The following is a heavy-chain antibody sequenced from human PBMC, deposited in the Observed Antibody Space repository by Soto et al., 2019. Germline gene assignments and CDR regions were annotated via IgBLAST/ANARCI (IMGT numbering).Heavy chain of an antibody. CDR3: ARVPYSSSSLGIDY. J-gene: IGHJ4*02. V-gene: IGHV3-33*01. CDR2: IWYDGSNK. CDR1: GFTFSSYG. D-gene: IGHD6-6*01. Sequence: GGSLRLSCAASGFTFSSYGMHWVRQAPGKGLEWVAVIWYDGSNKYYADSVKGRFTISRDNSKNTLYLQMNSLRAEDTAVYYCARVPYSSSSLGIDYWGQGTLVTVSS.